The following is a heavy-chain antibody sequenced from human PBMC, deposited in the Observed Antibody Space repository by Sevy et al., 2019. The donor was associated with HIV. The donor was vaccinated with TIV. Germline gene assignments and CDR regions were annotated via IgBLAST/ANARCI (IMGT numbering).Heavy chain of an antibody. Sequence: KVSCKDSGDTFTSSGINWVRQAPGQGPEWMGGIMTVFGTTHYAQRFQGRVTIIADKSTSTVYMELRSLRSEDTAVYYCARDVGNVVVVPAPVGWFDRWGQGTLVTVSS. V-gene: IGHV1-69*06. CDR2: IMTVFGTT. D-gene: IGHD2-2*01. J-gene: IGHJ5*02. CDR1: GDTFTSSG. CDR3: ARDVGNVVVVPAPVGWFDR.